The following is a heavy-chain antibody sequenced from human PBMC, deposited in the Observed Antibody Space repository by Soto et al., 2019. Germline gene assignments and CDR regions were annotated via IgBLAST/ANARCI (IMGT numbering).Heavy chain of an antibody. D-gene: IGHD3-22*01. Sequence: PGGSLRLSCAASGFTFSSYSMNWVRQAPGKGLEWVSSISSSSSYIYYADSVKGRFTVSRDNAKNSLYLQMNSLRAEDTAVYYCARDRNYYDSSGYYLEISLDYWGQGTLVTVSS. CDR3: ARDRNYYDSSGYYLEISLDY. J-gene: IGHJ4*02. V-gene: IGHV3-21*01. CDR2: ISSSSSYI. CDR1: GFTFSSYS.